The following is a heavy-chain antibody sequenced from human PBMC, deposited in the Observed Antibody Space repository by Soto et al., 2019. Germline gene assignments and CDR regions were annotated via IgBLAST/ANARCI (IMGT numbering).Heavy chain of an antibody. D-gene: IGHD3-10*01. V-gene: IGHV1-24*01. CDR2: FDPEDGET. Sequence: GAPVKVSCKVSGYTPTELSLHWVRPAPGKRLEWMGGFDPEDGETIYAQKFQGRVTMTEDTSTDTAYMELSSLRSEDTAVYYCATSDGGSYYQPEYYYYGMDVWGQGTTVTVSS. CDR1: GYTPTELS. J-gene: IGHJ6*02. CDR3: ATSDGGSYYQPEYYYYGMDV.